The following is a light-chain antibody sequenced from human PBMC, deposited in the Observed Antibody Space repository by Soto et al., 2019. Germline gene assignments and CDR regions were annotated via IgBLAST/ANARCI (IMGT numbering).Light chain of an antibody. J-gene: IGLJ3*02. CDR3: CSFAGSNSWV. CDR1: SSDVGGYNY. CDR2: EVS. V-gene: IGLV2-8*01. Sequence: QSVLTQPPSASGSPGQSVTISCTGTSSDVGGYNYVSWYQQHPGKAPKLMIYEVSKRPSGVPDRFSGSKSGNTASLTVSGLQVEDEADYYCCSFAGSNSWVFGGGTKLTVL.